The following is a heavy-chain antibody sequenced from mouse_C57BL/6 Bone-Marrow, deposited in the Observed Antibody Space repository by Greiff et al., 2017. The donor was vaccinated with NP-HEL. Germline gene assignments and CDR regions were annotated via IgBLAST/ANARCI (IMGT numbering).Heavy chain of an antibody. J-gene: IGHJ3*01. CDR2: IWGVGST. CDR1: GFSLTSYG. D-gene: IGHD2-1*01. V-gene: IGHV2-6*01. Sequence: VKLMESGPGLVAPSQSLSITCTVSGFSLTSYGVDWVRQSPGKGLEWLGVIWGVGSTNYNSALKSSLSISKDNSKSQVFLKMNSLQTDDTAMYYGASGRDYGNYEGWFAYWGQGTLVTVSA. CDR3: ASGRDYGNYEGWFAY.